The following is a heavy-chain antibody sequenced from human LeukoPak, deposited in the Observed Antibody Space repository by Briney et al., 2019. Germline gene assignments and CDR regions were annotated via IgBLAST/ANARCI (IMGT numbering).Heavy chain of an antibody. CDR3: GIEISGFPDY. CDR1: GFTFSSYG. D-gene: IGHD6-19*01. V-gene: IGHV3-33*01. CDR2: IWYDGSNK. Sequence: GGTLRLSCAASGFTFSSYGMHWVRQAPGKGLEWVAVIWYDGSNKYYADSVKGRFTISRDNSKNTLYLQMNSLKAEDTAVYYCGIEISGFPDYWGQGTLVTVSS. J-gene: IGHJ4*02.